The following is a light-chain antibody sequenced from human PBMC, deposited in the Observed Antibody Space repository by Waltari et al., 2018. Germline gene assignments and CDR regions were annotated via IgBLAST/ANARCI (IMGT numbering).Light chain of an antibody. CDR1: ASNLGAGYD. CDR2: GNS. CDR3: QSYDSSLSGYVV. V-gene: IGLV1-40*01. Sequence: QSVLTQPPSLSGAPGQRVTIPCTGSASNLGAGYDFHWYQQLPGTAPKRLIYGNSNRPSGVPDRFSGSKSGTSASLAITGLQAEDEADYYCQSYDSSLSGYVVFGGGTKLTVL. J-gene: IGLJ2*01.